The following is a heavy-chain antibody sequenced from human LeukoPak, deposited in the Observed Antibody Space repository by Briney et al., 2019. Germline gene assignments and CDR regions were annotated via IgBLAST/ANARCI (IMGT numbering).Heavy chain of an antibody. V-gene: IGHV3-23*01. CDR2: ISGSGNYT. Sequence: GGSLRLSCVASGFTFTTYAMTWVRQAPGKGLEWVSVISGSGNYTYYAHCGEGRFTISRDNSQNTLFMQMNDRRAEDTAIYYCAKDSCTSRYTPVDSWGQGTLVTVSS. J-gene: IGHJ4*02. CDR1: GFTFTTYA. CDR3: AKDSCTSRYTPVDS. D-gene: IGHD2-2*02.